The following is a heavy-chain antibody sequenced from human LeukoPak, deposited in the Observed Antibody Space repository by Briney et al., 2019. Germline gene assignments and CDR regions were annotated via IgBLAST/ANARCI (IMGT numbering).Heavy chain of an antibody. V-gene: IGHV3-23*01. Sequence: GGSLRLSCAASGFTFSTYPMNWVRQAPGKGLEWVSGIYGSGGAAFYADSVRGRFTISRDNSKNTLYLQMNSLRAEDTAVYYCAKGEPRERYYYGSGIPYFDYWGQGTLVTVSS. J-gene: IGHJ4*02. CDR1: GFTFSTYP. D-gene: IGHD3-10*01. CDR3: AKGEPRERYYYGSGIPYFDY. CDR2: IYGSGGAA.